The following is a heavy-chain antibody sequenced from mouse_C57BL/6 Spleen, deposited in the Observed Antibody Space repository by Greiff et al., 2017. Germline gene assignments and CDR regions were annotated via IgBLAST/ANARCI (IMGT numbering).Heavy chain of an antibody. J-gene: IGHJ2*01. CDR1: GYTFTSYW. Sequence: VQLQQPGAELVKPGASVKMSCKASGYTFTSYWITWVKQRPGQGLEWIGDIYPGSGSTNYNEKFKSKATLTVDTSSSTAYRQLSSLTSEDSAVYYCARSGGSSPYYFDYWGQGTTLTVSS. CDR3: ARSGGSSPYYFDY. V-gene: IGHV1-55*01. D-gene: IGHD1-1*01. CDR2: IYPGSGST.